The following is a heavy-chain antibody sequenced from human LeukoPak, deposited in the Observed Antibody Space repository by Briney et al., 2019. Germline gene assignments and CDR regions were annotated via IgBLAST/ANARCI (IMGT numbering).Heavy chain of an antibody. V-gene: IGHV4-39*01. CDR1: GGSITSSSYY. CDR3: AKQQLVRCFDY. J-gene: IGHJ4*02. D-gene: IGHD6-13*01. CDR2: IFYSGST. Sequence: PSETLSLTCTVPGGSITSSSYYWGWIRQPPGKGLEWIGSIFYSGSTYYNPSLKSRVTISVDTSKTQFSLKLSSVTAADTAVYYCAKQQLVRCFDYWGQGTLVTVSS.